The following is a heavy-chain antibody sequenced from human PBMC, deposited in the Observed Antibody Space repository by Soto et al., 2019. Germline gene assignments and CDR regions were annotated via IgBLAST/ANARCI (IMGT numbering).Heavy chain of an antibody. V-gene: IGHV3-33*01. CDR3: ARDRDMVRGVIVYYYGMDV. D-gene: IGHD3-10*01. Sequence: QVQLVESGGGVVQPGRSLRLSCAASGFTFSSYGMHWVRQAPGKGLEWVAVIWYDGSNKYYADSVKGRFTISRDNSKNPRYLQMNSLRAEDTAVYYCARDRDMVRGVIVYYYGMDVWGQGTTVTVSS. J-gene: IGHJ6*02. CDR2: IWYDGSNK. CDR1: GFTFSSYG.